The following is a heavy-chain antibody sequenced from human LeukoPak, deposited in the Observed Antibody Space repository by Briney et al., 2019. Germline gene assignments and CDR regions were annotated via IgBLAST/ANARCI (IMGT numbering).Heavy chain of an antibody. CDR1: GFTFSSYA. CDR2: ISYDGSNK. CDR3: ARGITIFGVALYGMDV. D-gene: IGHD3-3*01. V-gene: IGHV3-30-3*01. J-gene: IGHJ6*02. Sequence: GALRLSCAASGFTFSSYAMHWVRQAPGKGLEWVAVISYDGSNKYYADSVKGRFTISRDNSKNTLYLQMNSLRAEDTAVYYCARGITIFGVALYGMDVWGQGTTVTVPS.